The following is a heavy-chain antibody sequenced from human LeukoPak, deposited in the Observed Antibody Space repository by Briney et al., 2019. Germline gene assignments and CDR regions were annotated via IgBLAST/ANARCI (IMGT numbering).Heavy chain of an antibody. J-gene: IGHJ4*02. Sequence: GGSLRLSCVASGFTQSDYWMHWVRQAPGKGLVWVSHINGDGSRTGYADSVKGRFTISRDNAKNTLYLQLNSLRAEDTAVYYCARGKYNYACDGWGQGTLVTVSS. V-gene: IGHV3-74*01. CDR2: INGDGSRT. CDR3: ARGKYNYACDG. D-gene: IGHD5-18*01. CDR1: GFTQSDYW.